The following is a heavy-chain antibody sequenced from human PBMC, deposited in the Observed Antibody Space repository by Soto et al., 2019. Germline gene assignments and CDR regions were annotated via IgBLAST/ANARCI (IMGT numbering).Heavy chain of an antibody. D-gene: IGHD1-1*01. V-gene: IGHV4-4*07. CDR2: IYGSGTT. CDR3: AGGYMAANHRVFSLDY. J-gene: IGHJ4*02. CDR1: GGSITTYY. Sequence: QVQLQESGPGLVKPSETLSLTCTVSGGSITTYYWSWIRQPAGKGLEWIGRIYGSGTTNNNPSLKSRVTLSVDTSKNQFALKLTSVTAADTAVYYCAGGYMAANHRVFSLDYWGPGTLVTVSS.